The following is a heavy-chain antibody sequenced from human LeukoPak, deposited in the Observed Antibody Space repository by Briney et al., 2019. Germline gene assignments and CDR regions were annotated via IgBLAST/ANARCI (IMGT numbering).Heavy chain of an antibody. CDR1: GYTLTELS. CDR2: FDPEDDET. V-gene: IGHV1-24*01. J-gene: IGHJ5*02. Sequence: ASVKVSCKVSGYTLTELSMHWVRQTPGKGLEWMGGFDPEDDETIYAQKFQGRVTMTEDTSTDTAYMELSSLRSEDTAIYYCTVWTKIPEPLFDPWGQGTLVTVSS. D-gene: IGHD3/OR15-3a*01. CDR3: TVWTKIPEPLFDP.